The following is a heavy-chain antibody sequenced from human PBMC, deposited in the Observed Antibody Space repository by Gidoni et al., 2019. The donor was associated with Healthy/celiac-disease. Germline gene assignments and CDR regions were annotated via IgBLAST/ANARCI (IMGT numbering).Heavy chain of an antibody. D-gene: IGHD3-10*01. V-gene: IGHV4-34*01. CDR2: SNHSGST. CDR3: ARVTMVRGANDY. Sequence: QVQLQQLGAGLLKPSEPLSLTCAVYGGAFSGYYWSWIRQPPGKGLEWIGESNHSGSTNYNPSLKSRVTISVDTSKNQFSLKLSSVTAADTAVYYCARVTMVRGANDYWGQGTLVTVSS. CDR1: GGAFSGYY. J-gene: IGHJ4*02.